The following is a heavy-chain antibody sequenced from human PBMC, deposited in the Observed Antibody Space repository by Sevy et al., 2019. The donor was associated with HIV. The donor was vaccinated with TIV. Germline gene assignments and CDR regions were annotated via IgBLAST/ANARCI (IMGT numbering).Heavy chain of an antibody. D-gene: IGHD3-3*01. CDR2: ISYDGSNK. CDR3: ARDRGFLEWLLHCYYYGMDV. J-gene: IGHJ6*02. V-gene: IGHV3-30*04. Sequence: GGSLRLSCAASGFTFSSYAMHWVRQAPGKGLEWVAVISYDGSNKYYADSVKGRFTISRDNSKNTLYLQMNSLRAEDTAVYYCARDRGFLEWLLHCYYYGMDVWGQGTTVTVSS. CDR1: GFTFSSYA.